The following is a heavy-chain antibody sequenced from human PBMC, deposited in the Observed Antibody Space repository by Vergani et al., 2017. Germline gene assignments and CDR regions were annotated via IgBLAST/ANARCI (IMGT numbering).Heavy chain of an antibody. J-gene: IGHJ4*02. D-gene: IGHD2-2*01. CDR2: IYSGGST. V-gene: IGHV3-66*01. CDR1: GFTFSSNY. CDR3: ASSKDAGTFDY. Sequence: EVQVVETGGGLVQPGGSLRLSCAASGFTFSSNYMSWVRQAPGKGLEWVSVIYSGGSTYYADSVKGRFIISRDNSKNTLYLQMNSLRAEDTAVYYCASSKDAGTFDYWGQGTLVTVSS.